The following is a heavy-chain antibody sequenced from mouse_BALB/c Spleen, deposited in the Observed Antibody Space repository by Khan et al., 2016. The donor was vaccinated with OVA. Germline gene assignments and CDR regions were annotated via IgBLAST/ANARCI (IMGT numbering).Heavy chain of an antibody. Sequence: QIQLVQSGPELKPGETVKISCKASGHTFTNFGMNWVKQAPGKGLKWMGWINTYTGEPTYADDFNGRFAFSLEASASTAYLQINNLTNEDTATYYCARPPYLSYDMDNWGQGTSVTVSS. CDR2: INTYTGEP. D-gene: IGHD2-10*01. J-gene: IGHJ4*01. CDR3: ARPPYLSYDMDN. CDR1: GHTFTNFG. V-gene: IGHV9-3-1*01.